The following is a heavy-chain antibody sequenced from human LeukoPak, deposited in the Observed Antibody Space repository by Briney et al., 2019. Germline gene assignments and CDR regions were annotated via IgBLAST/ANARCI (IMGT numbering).Heavy chain of an antibody. V-gene: IGHV1-18*01. J-gene: IGHJ4*02. CDR1: GYTFTSYG. CDR3: ARGYESSGYYSQYYFDY. D-gene: IGHD3-22*01. CDR2: ISAYNGNT. Sequence: ASVKVSCKASGYTFTSYGISWVRQAPGQGLEWMGWISAYNGNTNYAQKLQGRVTMTTDTSTSTAYMELRSLRSDDTAVYYRARGYESSGYYSQYYFDYWGQGTLVTVSS.